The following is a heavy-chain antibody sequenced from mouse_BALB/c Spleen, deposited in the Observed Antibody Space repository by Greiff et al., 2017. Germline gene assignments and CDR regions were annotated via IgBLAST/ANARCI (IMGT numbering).Heavy chain of an antibody. D-gene: IGHD2-3*01. V-gene: IGHV3-1*02. CDR3: AKDDGYYGAY. CDR1: GYSITSGYI. Sequence: DVKLQESGPDLVKPSQSLSLTCTVTGYSITSGYIWPWIRQFPGNKLEWMGYIHYSGSTNYNPSLKSRISITRDTSKNQFFLQLNSVTTEDTATYYCAKDDGYYGAYWGQGTLVTVSA. J-gene: IGHJ3*01. CDR2: IHYSGST.